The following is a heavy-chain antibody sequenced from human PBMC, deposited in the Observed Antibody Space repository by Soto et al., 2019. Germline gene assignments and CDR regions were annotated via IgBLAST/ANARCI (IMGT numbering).Heavy chain of an antibody. Sequence: QVQLVQSGAEVKKPGASVKVSCKASGYTFTSYGLNWVRQAPGQGLEWMGGISANHGNTHHAQKLQGRVTMTTDTSKSTAYMELRSLRSDDKAVDFCARVQGGYDFSDWGQGTLVTVSS. CDR1: GYTFTSYG. D-gene: IGHD5-12*01. CDR3: ARVQGGYDFSD. V-gene: IGHV1-18*01. CDR2: ISANHGNT. J-gene: IGHJ4*02.